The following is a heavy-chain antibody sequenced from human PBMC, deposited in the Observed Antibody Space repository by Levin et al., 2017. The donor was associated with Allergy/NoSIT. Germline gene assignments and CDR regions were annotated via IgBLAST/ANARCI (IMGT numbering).Heavy chain of an antibody. Sequence: GESLKISCAASGFTFDDYGMSWVRQAPGKGLEWVSGINWNGGSTGYADSVKGRFTISRDNAKNSLYLQMNSLRAEDTALYYCARGGYGDPQDYWGQGTLVTVSS. CDR3: ARGGYGDPQDY. CDR2: INWNGGST. J-gene: IGHJ4*02. V-gene: IGHV3-20*04. CDR1: GFTFDDYG. D-gene: IGHD4-17*01.